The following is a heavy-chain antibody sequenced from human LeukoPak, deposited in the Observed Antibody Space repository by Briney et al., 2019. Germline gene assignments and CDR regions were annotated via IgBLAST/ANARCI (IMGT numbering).Heavy chain of an antibody. D-gene: IGHD2-2*02. V-gene: IGHV4-39*07. CDR2: IYYSGST. CDR3: ARASQLLYARDAFDI. Sequence: SETLSLTCTVSGGSISSSSYYWGWIRQPPGKGLEWIGSIYYSGSTYYNPSLKSRVTISVDTSKDQFSLKLSSVTAADTAVYYCARASQLLYARDAFDIWGQGTMVTVSS. CDR1: GGSISSSSYY. J-gene: IGHJ3*02.